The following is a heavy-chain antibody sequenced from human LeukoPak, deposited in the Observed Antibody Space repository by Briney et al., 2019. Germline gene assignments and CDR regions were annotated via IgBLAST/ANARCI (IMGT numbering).Heavy chain of an antibody. CDR2: INPKSGDR. D-gene: IGHD4-17*01. J-gene: IGHJ4*02. CDR3: ARTTSLTASGYDY. V-gene: IGHV1-8*03. CDR1: GYTFTNYQ. Sequence: GSLNVSCKASGYTFTNYQINWVRQAPGQGLEWMGGINPKSGDRGYAQKFQGRVSITSDTSISTAYMELGSPRSEDTAVYFCARTTSLTASGYDYWGQGTLVTVSS.